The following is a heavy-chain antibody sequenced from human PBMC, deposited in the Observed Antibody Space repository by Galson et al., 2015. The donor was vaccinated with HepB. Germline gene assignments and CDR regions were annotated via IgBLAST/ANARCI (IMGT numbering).Heavy chain of an antibody. D-gene: IGHD3-16*01. Sequence: SLRLSCAASGFTFDEYAMHWVRHAPGKGLEWVSDISWNSGNIGYADSVKGRFTISRDNAKKSLHLQMNSLRAEDTALYYCAKANGPYGYYYYGMDVWGQGTTVTVYS. V-gene: IGHV3-9*01. CDR3: AKANGPYGYYYYGMDV. J-gene: IGHJ6*02. CDR2: ISWNSGNI. CDR1: GFTFDEYA.